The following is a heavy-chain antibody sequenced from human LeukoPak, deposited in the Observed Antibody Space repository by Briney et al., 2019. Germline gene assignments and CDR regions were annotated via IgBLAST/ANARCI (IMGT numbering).Heavy chain of an antibody. Sequence: ASVKVSCKASGYTFTSYAMHWVRQAPGQRLEWMGWINAGNGNTKYSQKFQGRVTITRDTSASTAYMELSSLRSEDTAVYYCAREGRPGDYDFWSGPNDYWGQGTLVTVSS. CDR1: GYTFTSYA. J-gene: IGHJ4*02. CDR3: AREGRPGDYDFWSGPNDY. CDR2: INAGNGNT. D-gene: IGHD3-3*01. V-gene: IGHV1-3*01.